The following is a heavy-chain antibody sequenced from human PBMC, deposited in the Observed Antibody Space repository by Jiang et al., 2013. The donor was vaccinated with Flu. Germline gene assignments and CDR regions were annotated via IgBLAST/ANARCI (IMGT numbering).Heavy chain of an antibody. CDR1: GGTFSNYV. CDR2: VIPISDTT. J-gene: IGHJ5*02. Sequence: SSVKVSCKASGGTFSNYVISWVRQAPGQGLEWMGGVIPISDTTNYAQKFQGRVTITADKSTSTAYMELSSLRSEDTAIYYCAREVDCSGGSCYSYGWFDPWGQGTLVTVSS. CDR3: AREVDCSGGSCYSYGWFDP. D-gene: IGHD2-15*01. V-gene: IGHV1-69*06.